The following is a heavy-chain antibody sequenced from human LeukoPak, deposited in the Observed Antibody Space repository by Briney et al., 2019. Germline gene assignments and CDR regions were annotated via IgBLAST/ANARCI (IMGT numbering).Heavy chain of an antibody. J-gene: IGHJ6*02. CDR3: ARTRGWLRLTHYYGMDV. CDR2: IYYSGST. CDR1: GGSISSYY. D-gene: IGHD5-24*01. V-gene: IGHV4-59*01. Sequence: SETLSLTCTVSGGSISSYYWSWIRQPPGKGLEWIGYIYYSGSTNYNPSLKSRVTISVDTSKNQFSLKLSSVTAADTAVYYCARTRGWLRLTHYYGMDVWGQGTMVTVSS.